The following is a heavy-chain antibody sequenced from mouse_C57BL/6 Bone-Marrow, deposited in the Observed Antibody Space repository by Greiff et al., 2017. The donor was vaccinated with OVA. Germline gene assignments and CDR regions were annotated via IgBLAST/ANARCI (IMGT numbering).Heavy chain of an antibody. CDR3: ARFPYDYYAMDY. CDR2: INPSSGYT. V-gene: IGHV1-7*01. Sequence: QVQLKQSGAELAKPGASVKLSCKASGYTFTSYWMPWVKQRPGQGLEWIGYINPSSGYTKYNQKFKDKATLTADKSSSTAYMQLSSLTYEDSAVYYCARFPYDYYAMDYWGQGTSVTVSS. J-gene: IGHJ4*01. CDR1: GYTFTSYW.